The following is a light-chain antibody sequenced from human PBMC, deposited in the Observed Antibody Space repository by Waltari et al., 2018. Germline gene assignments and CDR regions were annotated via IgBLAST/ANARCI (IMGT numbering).Light chain of an antibody. CDR3: QKYVNLPAT. Sequence: EIVLTQSPGTLSLSPGERATLSCRASQRVGRYLAWYQQKPGQAPRLLIYYASTRATGIPDRFSGSGSGTDFSLTISRLESEDFAVYYCQKYVNLPATFGQGTKVEIK. CDR1: QRVGRY. J-gene: IGKJ1*01. CDR2: YAS. V-gene: IGKV3-20*01.